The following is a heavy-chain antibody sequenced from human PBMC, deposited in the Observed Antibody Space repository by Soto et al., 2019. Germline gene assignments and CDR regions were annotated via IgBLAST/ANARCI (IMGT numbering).Heavy chain of an antibody. D-gene: IGHD2-15*01. V-gene: IGHV1-46*01. CDR2: INPSGGST. J-gene: IGHJ6*02. Sequence: GASVKVSCKASGYTFTSSYMHWVRQAPGQGLEWMGIINPSGGSTSYAQKFQGRVTMTRDTSTSTVYMELSSLRSEDTAVYYCARDRSAGVVAAAYGMEVWGQGTTVTVSS. CDR1: GYTFTSSY. CDR3: ARDRSAGVVAAAYGMEV.